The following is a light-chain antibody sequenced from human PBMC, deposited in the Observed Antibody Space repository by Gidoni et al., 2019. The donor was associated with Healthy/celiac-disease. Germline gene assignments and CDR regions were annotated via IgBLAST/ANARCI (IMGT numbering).Light chain of an antibody. CDR2: GAS. J-gene: IGKJ4*01. CDR1: QSVSSN. CDR3: QQYNNWPPKVT. Sequence: EIVMTQSPATLSVSPGERATLPCRASQSVSSNLAWYQQKTGQAPRLLIYGASTRATGIPARFSGSGSGKEFTLTISSLQSEDFAVYYCQQYNNWPPKVTFGGGTKVEIK. V-gene: IGKV3-15*01.